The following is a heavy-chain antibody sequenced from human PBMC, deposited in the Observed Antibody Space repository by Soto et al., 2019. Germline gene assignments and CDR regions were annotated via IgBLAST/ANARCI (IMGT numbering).Heavy chain of an antibody. D-gene: IGHD3-10*01. V-gene: IGHV1-2*04. J-gene: IGHJ6*02. CDR2: INPNSGGT. Sequence: QVQLVQSGAEVKKTGASVKVSCKASGYTFIGYYIHWVRQAPGQGLEWMGWINPNSGGTNYAQRFQGWVTMTRDRSISTAYMELSRLKPDETAVYYCARVGGGLASLGYYGMDVWGQGTTVTVSS. CDR3: ARVGGGLASLGYYGMDV. CDR1: GYTFIGYY.